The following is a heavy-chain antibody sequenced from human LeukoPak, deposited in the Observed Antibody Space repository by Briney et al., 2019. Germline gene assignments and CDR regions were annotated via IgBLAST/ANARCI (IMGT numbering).Heavy chain of an antibody. CDR2: ISAHNGNT. Sequence: ASVKVSCKASGYTFTSYGISWVRQAPGQGLEWMGWISAHNGNTNYAQKLQGRVTMTTDTSTSTAYMELRSLRSDDTAVYYCARASYDFWSGYYPSYYFDYWGQGTLVTVSS. J-gene: IGHJ4*02. CDR3: ARASYDFWSGYYPSYYFDY. CDR1: GYTFTSYG. V-gene: IGHV1-18*01. D-gene: IGHD3-3*01.